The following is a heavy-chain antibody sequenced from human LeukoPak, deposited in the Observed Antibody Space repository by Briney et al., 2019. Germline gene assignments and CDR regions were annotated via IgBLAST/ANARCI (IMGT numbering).Heavy chain of an antibody. J-gene: IGHJ4*02. Sequence: GASVKVSSKASGGTFSSYAISWVRQAPGQGLEWMGRIIPILGIANYAQKFQGRVTMTGDTSTSTVYMELSSLRSEDTAVYYCARNVGDYFDYWGQGTLVTVSS. CDR1: GGTFSSYA. V-gene: IGHV1-69*04. CDR3: ARNVGDYFDY. CDR2: IIPILGIA.